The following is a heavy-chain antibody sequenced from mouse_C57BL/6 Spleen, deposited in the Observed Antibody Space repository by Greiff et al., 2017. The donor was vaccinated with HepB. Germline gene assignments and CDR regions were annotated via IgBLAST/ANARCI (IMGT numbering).Heavy chain of an antibody. CDR3: ARVDDVYLWHFDV. J-gene: IGHJ1*03. CDR2: IYPGDGDT. D-gene: IGHD2-3*01. CDR1: GYAFSSSW. V-gene: IGHV1-82*01. Sequence: QVQLKQSGPELVKPGASVKISCKASGYAFSSSWMNWVKQRPGKGLEWIGRIYPGDGDTNYNGKFKGKATLTADKSSSTAYMQLSSLTSEDSAVYFCARVDDVYLWHFDVWGTGTTVTVSS.